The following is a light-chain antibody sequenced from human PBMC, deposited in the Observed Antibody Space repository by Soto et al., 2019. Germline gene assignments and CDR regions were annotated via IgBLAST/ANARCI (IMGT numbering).Light chain of an antibody. CDR3: QSYDNSLGGSYV. J-gene: IGLJ1*01. CDR2: GTS. Sequence: QSVLTQPPSVSGAPGQRVTISCTGSSSNIGAGYDVHWYQQLPGTAPKLLIYGTSNRPSGVPDRFSGSKSGTSASLAITGLQAEDEADYYCQSYDNSLGGSYVFGSGSKVTV. CDR1: SSNIGAGYD. V-gene: IGLV1-40*01.